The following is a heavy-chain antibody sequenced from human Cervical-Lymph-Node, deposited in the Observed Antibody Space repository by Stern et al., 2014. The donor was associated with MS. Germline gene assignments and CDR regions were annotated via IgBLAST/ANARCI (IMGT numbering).Heavy chain of an antibody. V-gene: IGHV1-58*01. CDR3: AADQDFVYSNYRYYYGMDV. CDR1: GFTFTSSA. Sequence: QMQLVQSGPEVKKPGTSVKVSCKASGFTFTSSAVQWVRQARGQRLEWIGWIAVGRGNTNYAQKFQERVTITRDMSTSTAYMELSSLRSEDTAVYYCAADQDFVYSNYRYYYGMDVWGQGTTVTVSS. CDR2: IAVGRGNT. D-gene: IGHD4-11*01. J-gene: IGHJ6*02.